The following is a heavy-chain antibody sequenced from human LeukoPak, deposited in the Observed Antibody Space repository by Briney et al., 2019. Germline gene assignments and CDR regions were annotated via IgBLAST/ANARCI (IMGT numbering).Heavy chain of an antibody. CDR3: ARHRPSITGTVDGFDY. CDR2: IYPGDSDT. Sequence: HGESLKISCKGSGYSFTSYWIGWVRQMPGKGLEWMGIIYPGDSDTRYSPSFQGQVTISADKSISTAYLQWSSLKASDTAMYYCARHRPSITGTVDGFDYWGQGTRVTVSS. CDR1: GYSFTSYW. V-gene: IGHV5-51*01. D-gene: IGHD1-7*01. J-gene: IGHJ4*02.